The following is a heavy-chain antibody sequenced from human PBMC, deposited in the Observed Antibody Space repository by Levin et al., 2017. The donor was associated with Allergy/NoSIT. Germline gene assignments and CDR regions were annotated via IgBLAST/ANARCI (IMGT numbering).Heavy chain of an antibody. Sequence: SGGSLRLSCAASGFTFSSYSMNWVRQAPGKGLEWVSSISSSSSYIYYADSVKGRFTISRDNAKNSLYLQMNSLRAEDTAVYYCARYLTSPLRSQYNWFDPWGQGTLVTVSS. D-gene: IGHD3-3*01. V-gene: IGHV3-21*01. J-gene: IGHJ5*02. CDR1: GFTFSSYS. CDR2: ISSSSSYI. CDR3: ARYLTSPLRSQYNWFDP.